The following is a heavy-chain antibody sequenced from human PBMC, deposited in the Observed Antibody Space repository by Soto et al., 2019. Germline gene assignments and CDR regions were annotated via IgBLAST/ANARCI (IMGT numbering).Heavy chain of an antibody. J-gene: IGHJ4*02. Sequence: SETLSLTCTVSGGSISSYYWSWIRQPPGKGLEWIGYIYYSGSTNYNPSLKSRVTISVDTSKNQFSLKLSSVTAEDTAVYYCGRTTTTKSRDYWGQGTLVTVSS. D-gene: IGHD4-17*01. CDR1: GGSISSYY. V-gene: IGHV4-59*08. CDR2: IYYSGST. CDR3: GRTTTTKSRDY.